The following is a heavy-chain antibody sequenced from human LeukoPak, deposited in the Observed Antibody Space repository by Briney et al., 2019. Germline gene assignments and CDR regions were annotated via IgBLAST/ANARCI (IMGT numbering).Heavy chain of an antibody. Sequence: SETLSLTCTVSGGSISSSSYYWSWIRQPPGKGLEWIGYIYYSGSTNYNPSLKSRVTISVDTSKNQFSLKLSSVTAADTAVYYCARGSVDYGGNPGDYWGQGTLVTVSS. CDR2: IYYSGST. V-gene: IGHV4-61*01. J-gene: IGHJ4*02. D-gene: IGHD4-23*01. CDR3: ARGSVDYGGNPGDY. CDR1: GGSISSSSYY.